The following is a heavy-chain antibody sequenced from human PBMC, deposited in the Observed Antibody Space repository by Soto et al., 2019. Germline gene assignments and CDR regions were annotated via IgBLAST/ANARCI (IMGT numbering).Heavy chain of an antibody. CDR3: AKPVRGSDYYDSSGYYLPDY. V-gene: IGHV3-23*01. CDR1: GFTFSSYA. D-gene: IGHD3-22*01. CDR2: ISGSGGST. J-gene: IGHJ4*02. Sequence: GGSLRLSCAASGFTFSSYAMSWVRQAPGKGLEWVSGISGSGGSTYYADSVKGRFTISRDNSKNTLYLQMNSLRAEDTAVYYCAKPVRGSDYYDSSGYYLPDYWGQGTLVTVSS.